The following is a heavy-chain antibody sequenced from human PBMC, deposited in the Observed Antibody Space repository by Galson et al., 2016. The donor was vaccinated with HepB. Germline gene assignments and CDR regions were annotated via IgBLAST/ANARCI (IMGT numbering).Heavy chain of an antibody. Sequence: SLRLSCAASGFTFSIHDMHWVRQAPGKGLEWVSAIETAGDTYYADSVKGRFTISRENAKNSLYLQMNSLRAEDTAVYYCARGKSLLTMPWNYGLDIWGKGTTVSVSS. V-gene: IGHV3-13*01. CDR3: ARGKSLLTMPWNYGLDI. CDR1: GFTFSIHD. D-gene: IGHD4/OR15-4a*01. CDR2: IETAGDT. J-gene: IGHJ6*04.